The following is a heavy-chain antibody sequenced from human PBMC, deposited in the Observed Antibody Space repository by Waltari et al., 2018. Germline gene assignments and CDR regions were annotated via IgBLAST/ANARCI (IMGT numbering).Heavy chain of an antibody. D-gene: IGHD2-21*02. V-gene: IGHV3-15*01. CDR2: IKSKTEGGTT. Sequence: EVQLVESGGGLVKPGGSLRLSCAASGFTINNAWMSWVRQAPGKGLEWVGRIKSKTEGGTTDYAAPVKGRFPIARDDSKNTLYLEMNSLRTEDAAVYYCTTSRWRLRSYYCFDDWGQGTLVTVSS. J-gene: IGHJ4*02. CDR1: GFTINNAW. CDR3: TTSRWRLRSYYCFDD.